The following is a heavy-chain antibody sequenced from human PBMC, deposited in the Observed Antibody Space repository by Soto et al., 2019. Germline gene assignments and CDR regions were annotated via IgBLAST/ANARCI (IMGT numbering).Heavy chain of an antibody. Sequence: ASVKVSCKASGYTFTGYYMHWVRQAPGQGLEWMGWINPNSGGTNYAQKFQGWVTMTRDTSISTAYMELSRLRSDDTAVYYCARDDYCSGGSCYPGAFDIWGQGTMVTVSS. CDR1: GYTFTGYY. CDR3: ARDDYCSGGSCYPGAFDI. J-gene: IGHJ3*02. V-gene: IGHV1-2*04. CDR2: INPNSGGT. D-gene: IGHD2-15*01.